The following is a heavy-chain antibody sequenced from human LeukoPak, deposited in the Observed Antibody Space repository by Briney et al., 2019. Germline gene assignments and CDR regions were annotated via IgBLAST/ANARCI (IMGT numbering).Heavy chain of an antibody. J-gene: IGHJ4*02. D-gene: IGHD3-22*01. CDR3: AKKQYYYDSSGYYPFDY. CDR1: GFTFSSYS. Sequence: GGSLRLPCATSGFTFSSYSMNWVRQATGKGLEWVSAISGSGGSTYYADSVKGRFTISRDNSKNTLYLQMNSLRAEDTAVYYCAKKQYYYDSSGYYPFDYWGQGTLVTVSS. CDR2: ISGSGGST. V-gene: IGHV3-23*01.